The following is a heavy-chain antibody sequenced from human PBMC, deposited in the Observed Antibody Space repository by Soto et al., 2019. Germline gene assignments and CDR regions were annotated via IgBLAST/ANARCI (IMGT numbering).Heavy chain of an antibody. V-gene: IGHV3-23*01. Sequence: EVRLLEAGGGLKQPGGSLRLSCAASGFTFKESAMNWVRQAPGKGLGWVASISDTCASTWYAESVRGRLSISRDNSKNTLYLQMNSLRGEDTAVYYCAKGRGSGWAWYFDNWGQGTLVTVSS. CDR1: GFTFKESA. CDR3: AKGRGSGWAWYFDN. J-gene: IGHJ4*02. CDR2: ISDTCAST. D-gene: IGHD6-19*01.